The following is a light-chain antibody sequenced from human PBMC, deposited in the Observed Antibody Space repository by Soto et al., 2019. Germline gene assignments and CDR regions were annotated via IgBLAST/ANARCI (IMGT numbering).Light chain of an antibody. CDR2: DAS. Sequence: EIVLTQSPVTLSLSPGERDTPSCRASHRVSSYLSWYKQKPGQAPRPLIYDASNRAADIPARFSASGSGTDFTLTISSLEPEDFAVYYCQHRSNWLSLTFGPGTKVDIK. V-gene: IGKV3-11*01. CDR3: QHRSNWLSLT. J-gene: IGKJ3*01. CDR1: HRVSSY.